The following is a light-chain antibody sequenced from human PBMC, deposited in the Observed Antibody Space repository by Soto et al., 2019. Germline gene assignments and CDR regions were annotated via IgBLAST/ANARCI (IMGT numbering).Light chain of an antibody. CDR1: IDDVTAYYR. CDR2: DVS. Sequence: QSALTQPPSVSGSPGQSVTISCSGTIDDVTAYYRVSWYQQTPGTAPKLMIYDVSNRPSGVPDRFSGSRSGNTASLTISGLQAEDEGDYYCSVYTRTSTYVFGTGTNLTVL. CDR3: SVYTRTSTYV. V-gene: IGLV2-18*01. J-gene: IGLJ1*01.